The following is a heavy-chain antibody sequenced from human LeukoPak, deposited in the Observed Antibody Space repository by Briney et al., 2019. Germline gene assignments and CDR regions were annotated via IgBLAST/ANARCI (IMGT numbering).Heavy chain of an antibody. Sequence: GGSLRLSCSASGITFTGHSMNWVRQAPGKGLEWVSAIGSSSTSIYYADSVKGRFTVSRDNAKNSLYLQMNSLRAEDTAVYYCARESGEAFDIWGQGTTVTVSS. V-gene: IGHV3-21*01. D-gene: IGHD7-27*01. CDR2: IGSSSTSI. CDR3: ARESGEAFDI. CDR1: GITFTGHS. J-gene: IGHJ3*02.